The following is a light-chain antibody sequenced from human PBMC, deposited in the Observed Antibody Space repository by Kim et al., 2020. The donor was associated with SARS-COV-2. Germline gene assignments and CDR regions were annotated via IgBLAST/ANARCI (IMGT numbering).Light chain of an antibody. J-gene: IGKJ1*01. CDR1: QGINND. V-gene: IGKV1-27*01. CDR3: QKYNGAPWT. CDR2: AAS. Sequence: ASVGDRVTITCRASQGINNDLAWYQQKPGKVPKVLIYAASALQSGVTSRFSGSGSGTDFTLTISSLQPEDVGTYYCQKYNGAPWTFGQGTKVDIK.